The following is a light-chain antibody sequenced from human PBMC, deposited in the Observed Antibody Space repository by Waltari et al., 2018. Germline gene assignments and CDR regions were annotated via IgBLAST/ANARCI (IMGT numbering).Light chain of an antibody. CDR1: SRDVASHVC. J-gene: IGLJ3*02. CDR2: DVS. CDR3: QSYDTGLSVV. V-gene: IGLV2-11*01. Sequence: SALTQPRLLSGSPGQPVTISFTGTSRDVASHVCVPWYPHHPVYAPKRMIYDVSERPSGVPDGFSGSQSGNTASLAITGLQAEDEADYYCQSYDTGLSVVFGGGTKLTVL.